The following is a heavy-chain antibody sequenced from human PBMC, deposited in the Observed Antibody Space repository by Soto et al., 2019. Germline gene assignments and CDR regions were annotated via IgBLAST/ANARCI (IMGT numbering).Heavy chain of an antibody. J-gene: IGHJ4*02. CDR3: ARAHDATGSYYADH. CDR2: ISNSGRT. V-gene: IGHV4-31*03. Sequence: QVQLQESGPGLVKPSQTLSLTCTVSGGSVRRGNYYWRWIRQFPGKGLEWIGYISNSGRTHYNPSLMSRITIFVDTSKNQFFLELRSVTAADTALYYCARAHDATGSYYADHWGQGTLVTVSS. D-gene: IGHD3-10*01. CDR1: GGSVRRGNYY.